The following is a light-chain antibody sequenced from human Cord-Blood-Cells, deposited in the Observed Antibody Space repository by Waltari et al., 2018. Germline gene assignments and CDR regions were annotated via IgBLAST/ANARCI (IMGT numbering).Light chain of an antibody. CDR2: QDS. CDR3: QAWDSSTWV. CDR1: KLGDKY. J-gene: IGLJ3*02. Sequence: SYELTQPPSVSVSPGQTASITCSGDKLGDKYACWYQQKPGQSPVLVIYQDSKRPSGIPGRFSGSHSGNTATLTISGTQAMDEADYYCQAWDSSTWVFGGGTKLTVL. V-gene: IGLV3-1*01.